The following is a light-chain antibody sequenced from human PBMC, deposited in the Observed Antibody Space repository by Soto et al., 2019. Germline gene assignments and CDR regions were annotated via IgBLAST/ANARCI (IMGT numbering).Light chain of an antibody. CDR2: DAS. CDR1: QSISRW. Sequence: QMTQSPSTLSASVGDRVIITCRASQSISRWLAWYQQKPGKAPKVLIYDASSLQSGVPSRFSGSGSGTKFTLTISSLEPEDFAVYYCQQRSNWLITFGQGTRLEI. V-gene: IGKV1-5*01. J-gene: IGKJ5*01. CDR3: QQRSNWLIT.